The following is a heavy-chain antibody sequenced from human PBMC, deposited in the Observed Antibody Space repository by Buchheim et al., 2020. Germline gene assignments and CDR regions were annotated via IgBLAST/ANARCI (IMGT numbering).Heavy chain of an antibody. V-gene: IGHV4-34*01. CDR1: GGSFSGYY. CDR2: INHSGST. D-gene: IGHD4/OR15-4a*01. CDR3: AFTAAGLNDY. J-gene: IGHJ4*02. Sequence: QVQLQQWGAGLLKPSETLSLTCAVSGGSFSGYYWSWIRQPPGKGLEWIGEINHSGSTNYNPSLKSRVTISVDTSKNQFSLKLSSVTAADTAVYYCAFTAAGLNDYWGQGTL.